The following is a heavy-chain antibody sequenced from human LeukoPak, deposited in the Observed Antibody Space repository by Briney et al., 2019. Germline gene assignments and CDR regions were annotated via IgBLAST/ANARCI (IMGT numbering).Heavy chain of an antibody. D-gene: IGHD3-10*01. J-gene: IGHJ4*02. CDR2: SGSGDNT. Sequence: GGSLRLSCAASGFTFSSYAMSWVRQAPGKGLEWVSTSGSGDNTFYADSVKGRFTISRDNSKNTLSLQMNSLRAEDTAVYYCARDMGRYLDYWGQGTLVTVSS. V-gene: IGHV3-23*01. CDR1: GFTFSSYA. CDR3: ARDMGRYLDY.